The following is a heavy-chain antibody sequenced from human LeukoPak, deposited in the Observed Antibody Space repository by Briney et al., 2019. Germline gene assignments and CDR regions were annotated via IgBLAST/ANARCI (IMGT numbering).Heavy chain of an antibody. V-gene: IGHV4-59*01. D-gene: IGHD4-23*01. J-gene: IGHJ4*02. CDR1: GGSISNYY. CDR3: AGRSNSFFDS. CDR2: IYYSGST. Sequence: SETLSLTCTVSGGSISNYYWSWIRQPPGRGLEWIGYIYYSGSTNYNPSLKSRVTISVDTSKNQFSLKLSSVTAADTAVYFCAGRSNSFFDSWGQGTLVTVSS.